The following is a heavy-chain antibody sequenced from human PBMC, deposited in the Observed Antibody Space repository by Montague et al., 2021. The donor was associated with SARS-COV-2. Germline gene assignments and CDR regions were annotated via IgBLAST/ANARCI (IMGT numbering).Heavy chain of an antibody. J-gene: IGHJ4*02. D-gene: IGHD3-10*01. V-gene: IGHV6-1*01. CDR3: ARAGSLGNFDY. Sequence: CAISGDSVSRNSAAWNWIRQSPSIGLEWLGRTYYRFKWYNDYAVSVKSRVTINPDTSKNQFSLQLNSVTPEDSAVYYCARAGSLGNFDYWGQGTLVTVSS. CDR1: GDSVSRNSAA. CDR2: TYYRFKWYN.